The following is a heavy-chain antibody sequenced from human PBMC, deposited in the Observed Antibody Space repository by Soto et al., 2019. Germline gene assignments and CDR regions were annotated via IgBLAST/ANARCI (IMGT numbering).Heavy chain of an antibody. CDR3: VKAAHISSWHYCFDF. D-gene: IGHD6-13*01. V-gene: IGHV3-64D*08. J-gene: IGHJ4*02. Sequence: GGSLRLSCSASGFTFSSYAMNWVRQTPGKGLEHVSTISGDGGTTYYADSVKGRFTISRDNSKNTLYLQMSSLRTEDTAVYSCVKAAHISSWHYCFDFWGQGTLVTVSS. CDR2: ISGDGGTT. CDR1: GFTFSSYA.